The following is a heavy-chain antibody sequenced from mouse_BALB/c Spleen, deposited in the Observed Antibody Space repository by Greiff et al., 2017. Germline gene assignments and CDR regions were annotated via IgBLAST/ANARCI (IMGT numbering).Heavy chain of an antibody. V-gene: IGHV5-17*02. J-gene: IGHJ4*01. CDR3: ARFASYAMDY. D-gene: IGHD6-1*01. Sequence: EVMLVESGGGLVQPGGSRKLSCAASGFTFSSFGMHWDRQAPEKGLEWVAYISSGSSTIYYADTVKGRFTISRDNPKNTLFLQMTSLRSEDTAMYYCARFASYAMDYWGQGTSVTVSS. CDR1: GFTFSSFG. CDR2: ISSGSSTI.